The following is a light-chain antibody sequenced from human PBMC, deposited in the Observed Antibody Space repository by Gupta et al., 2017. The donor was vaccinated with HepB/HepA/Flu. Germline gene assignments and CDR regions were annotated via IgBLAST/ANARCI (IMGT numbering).Light chain of an antibody. CDR3: SLHTPDNTPGV. V-gene: IGLV2-14*03. Sequence: QSALTQPASVSGSPGQWITISCTGTRSDVGRYNYVSWYQHLPHTAPKLMIYDVTNRPPGVSNRFTCSKSGNTASPTLTVLQAEDKAEDDCSLHTPDNTPGVFGAGTKLTVL. J-gene: IGLJ2*01. CDR1: RSDVGRYNY. CDR2: DVT.